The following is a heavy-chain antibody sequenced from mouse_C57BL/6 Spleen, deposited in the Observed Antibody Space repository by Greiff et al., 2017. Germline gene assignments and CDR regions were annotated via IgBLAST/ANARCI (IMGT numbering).Heavy chain of an antibody. CDR3: ARSTTVVASRDY. Sequence: EVQGVESGAELVKPGASVKLSCTASGFNIKDYYMHWVKQRTEQGLEWIGRIDPEDGETKYAPKFQGKATITADTSSNTAYLQLSSLTSEDTAVYYCARSTTVVASRDYWGQGTTLTVSS. CDR1: GFNIKDYY. J-gene: IGHJ2*01. V-gene: IGHV14-2*01. D-gene: IGHD1-1*01. CDR2: IDPEDGET.